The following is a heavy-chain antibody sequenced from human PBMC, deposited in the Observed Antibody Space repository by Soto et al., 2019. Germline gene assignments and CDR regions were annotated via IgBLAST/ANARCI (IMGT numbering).Heavy chain of an antibody. Sequence: QVHLVESGGGVVQPGTSLILSCEASGFTFSGFGMHWVRQTPGKGLEWVAVIWYDGSKEYFADCVKGRFTISRDNSKNALYLQMNSLRAEDSAIYYCARGRGGSYGGNSAHYDVWGQGTLVTVSS. CDR2: IWYDGSKE. D-gene: IGHD4-17*01. CDR1: GFTFSGFG. J-gene: IGHJ3*01. V-gene: IGHV3-33*01. CDR3: ARGRGGSYGGNSAHYDV.